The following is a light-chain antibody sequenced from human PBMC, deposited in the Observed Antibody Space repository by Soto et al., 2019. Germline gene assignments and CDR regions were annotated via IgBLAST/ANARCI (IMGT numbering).Light chain of an antibody. J-gene: IGKJ4*01. Sequence: EIVLTQSPGTLSVSPGERATLSCRASQSVSSNLAWYQQKPGQAPRLLIYDASTRATGIPARFSGSGSGTDFTLTISSLQSEDFAVYYCQQYNNWPLTFGGGTEVEIK. V-gene: IGKV3-15*01. CDR2: DAS. CDR3: QQYNNWPLT. CDR1: QSVSSN.